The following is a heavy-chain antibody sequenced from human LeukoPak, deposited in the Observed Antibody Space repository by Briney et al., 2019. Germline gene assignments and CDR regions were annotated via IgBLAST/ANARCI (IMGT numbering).Heavy chain of an antibody. CDR3: AREGYDSSGYYFDY. J-gene: IGHJ4*02. V-gene: IGHV4-61*02. CDR2: IYTSGST. CDR1: GCSISSGSYY. D-gene: IGHD3-22*01. Sequence: SETLSLTCTVSGCSISSGSYYWSWIRQPAGKGLEGIGRIYTSGSTNSNPSLKRQVTISVDTSKNQFSLNLSSVTAADTAVYYCAREGYDSSGYYFDYWGQGTLVTVSS.